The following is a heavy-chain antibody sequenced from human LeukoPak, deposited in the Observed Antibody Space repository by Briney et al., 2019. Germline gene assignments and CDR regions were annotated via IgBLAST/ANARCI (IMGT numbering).Heavy chain of an antibody. Sequence: SETLSFTCTVSGGSISSYYWSWIRQPPGKGREWIGYIYYSGSTNYNPSLKSRVTISVDTSKNQFSLKLSSVTAADTAVYYCARDHSGSYRRRAFDIWGQGTMVTVSS. CDR2: IYYSGST. D-gene: IGHD1-26*01. J-gene: IGHJ3*02. CDR3: ARDHSGSYRRRAFDI. V-gene: IGHV4-59*01. CDR1: GGSISSYY.